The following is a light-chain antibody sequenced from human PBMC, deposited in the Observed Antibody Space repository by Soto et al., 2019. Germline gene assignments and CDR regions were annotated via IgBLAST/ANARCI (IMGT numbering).Light chain of an antibody. V-gene: IGLV2-14*01. Sequence: QSALTQPASVSGSPGQSITISCTGTSSDVGGYNSVSWYQQYPGKAPKLMIYVVSDRPSGVSNRFSGSKSGNTASLTISGLQAEDEADYYCSSYTSSSTVVFGGGTKLTVL. CDR2: VVS. CDR3: SSYTSSSTVV. J-gene: IGLJ2*01. CDR1: SSDVGGYNS.